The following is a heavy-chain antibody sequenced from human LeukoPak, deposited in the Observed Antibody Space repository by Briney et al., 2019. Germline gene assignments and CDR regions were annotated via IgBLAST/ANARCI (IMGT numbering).Heavy chain of an antibody. CDR1: GGSISSYY. J-gene: IGHJ4*02. Sequence: SETLSLTCTVSGGSISSYYWSWIRQPPGKGLEWIGYIYTSGSTNYNPSLKSRVTISVDTSKNQFSLKLSSVTAADTAVYYCAGRRGYDYYFDYWGQGTPVTVSS. CDR2: IYTSGST. D-gene: IGHD5-12*01. CDR3: AGRRGYDYYFDY. V-gene: IGHV4-4*09.